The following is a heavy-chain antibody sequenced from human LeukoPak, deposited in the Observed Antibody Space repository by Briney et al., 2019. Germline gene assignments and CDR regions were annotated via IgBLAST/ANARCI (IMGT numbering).Heavy chain of an antibody. D-gene: IGHD3-3*01. CDR1: GFTFSSYG. CDR3: AKDQWEYDFWSGYYSPDY. CDR2: IRYDGSNK. Sequence: PGGSLRLSCAASGFTFSSYGMHWVRQAPGKGLEWVAFIRYDGSNKYYADSAKGRFTISRDNSRNTLYLQMNSLRAEDTAVYYCAKDQWEYDFWSGYYSPDYWGQGTLVTVSS. J-gene: IGHJ4*02. V-gene: IGHV3-30*02.